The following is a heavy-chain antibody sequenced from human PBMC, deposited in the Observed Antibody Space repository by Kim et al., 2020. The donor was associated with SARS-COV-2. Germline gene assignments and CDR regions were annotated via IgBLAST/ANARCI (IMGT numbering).Heavy chain of an antibody. CDR1: GFSFSSYG. J-gene: IGHJ4*02. CDR2: ISYDGSNK. Sequence: GGSLRLSCAASGFSFSSYGMHWVRQAPGKGLEWVALISYDGSNKYYADSVKGRFTISRDNSKNTLYLQMNSLRAEDTALYYCANSEPPMITFGGVPLDYWGQGTLVAVSS. V-gene: IGHV3-30*18. D-gene: IGHD3-16*01. CDR3: ANSEPPMITFGGVPLDY.